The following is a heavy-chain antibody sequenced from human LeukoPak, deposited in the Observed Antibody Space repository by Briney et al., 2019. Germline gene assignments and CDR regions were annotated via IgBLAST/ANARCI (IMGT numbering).Heavy chain of an antibody. CDR2: ISYDGSNK. CDR3: AKDQETVLSYCYGMDV. CDR1: GFTFSSYG. D-gene: IGHD1-14*01. J-gene: IGHJ6*02. V-gene: IGHV3-30*18. Sequence: HAGGSLRLSCAASGFTFSSYGMHWVRQAPGKGLEWVAVISYDGSNKYYADSVKGRFTISRDNSKNTLYLQMNSLRAEDTAVYYCAKDQETVLSYCYGMDVWGQGTTVTVSS.